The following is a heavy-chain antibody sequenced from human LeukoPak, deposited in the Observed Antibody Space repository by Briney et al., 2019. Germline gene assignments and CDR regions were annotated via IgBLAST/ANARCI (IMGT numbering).Heavy chain of an antibody. J-gene: IGHJ4*02. Sequence: GGSLRLSCAASGFTLSSYGMHWVRQAPGKGLEWVAVIWYDGSNKYYADSVKGRFTISRDNSKNTLYLQMNSLRAEDTAVYYCARDSTVTSYYFDYWGQGTLVTVSS. D-gene: IGHD4-17*01. CDR2: IWYDGSNK. CDR3: ARDSTVTSYYFDY. V-gene: IGHV3-33*01. CDR1: GFTLSSYG.